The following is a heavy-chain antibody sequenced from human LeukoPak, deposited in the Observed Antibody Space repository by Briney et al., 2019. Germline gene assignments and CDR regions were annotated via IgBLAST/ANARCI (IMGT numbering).Heavy chain of an antibody. CDR2: IYYRGAT. J-gene: IGHJ4*02. V-gene: IGHV4-31*01. D-gene: IGHD6-6*01. CDR3: ARVRIEYSNSFDY. Sequence: PSETLSLTCSVSGVSISSGDYHWSWIRRYPGKGLEWIGYIYYRGATHYNPSLRGLVAISVDTSKNQFSLSLSSVTAADTAIYYCARVRIEYSNSFDYWGQGTLVTVSS. CDR1: GVSISSGDYH.